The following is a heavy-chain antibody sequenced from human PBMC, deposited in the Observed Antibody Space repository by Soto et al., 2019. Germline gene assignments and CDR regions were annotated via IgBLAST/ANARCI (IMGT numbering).Heavy chain of an antibody. D-gene: IGHD3-10*01. CDR2: IYYSGST. CDR1: GGSISSGGYY. J-gene: IGHJ6*02. V-gene: IGHV4-31*03. Sequence: SETLSLTCTVSGGSISSGGYYWSWIRQHPGKGLEWIGYIYYSGSTYYNPSLKSRVTISVDTSKNQFSLKLSSVTAADTAVYYCARDIGPPYGIDVWGQGTTVTVSS. CDR3: ARDIGPPYGIDV.